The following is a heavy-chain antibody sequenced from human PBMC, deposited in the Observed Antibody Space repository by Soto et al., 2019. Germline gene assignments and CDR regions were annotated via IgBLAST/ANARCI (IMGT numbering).Heavy chain of an antibody. CDR1: GGTFSSYA. CDR2: INAGNGNT. CDR3: ARGGHNGDYYYYYYMDV. J-gene: IGHJ6*03. D-gene: IGHD4-17*01. V-gene: IGHV1-8*02. Sequence: ASVKVSCKASGGTFSSYAISWVRQAPGQRLEWMGWINAGNGNTKYSQKFQGRVTMTRNTSISTAYMELSSLRSEDTAVYYCARGGHNGDYYYYYYMDVWGKGTTVTVSS.